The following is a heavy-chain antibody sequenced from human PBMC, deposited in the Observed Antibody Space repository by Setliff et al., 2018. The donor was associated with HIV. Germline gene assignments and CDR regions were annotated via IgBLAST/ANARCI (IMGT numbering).Heavy chain of an antibody. CDR1: GGSIRTGAYY. V-gene: IGHV4-39*07. D-gene: IGHD1-1*01. J-gene: IGHJ6*03. CDR2: IYYDGRT. Sequence: SETLSLTCTVSGGSIRTGAYYWGWIRQPPGKGLEWIGSIYYDGRTFYKPSLKSRLTISVDTSRNQFSLVLSSVTAADTAVYYCARFQAWQLGRRGGYYYYMDVWGKGTTVTVSS. CDR3: ARFQAWQLGRRGGYYYYMDV.